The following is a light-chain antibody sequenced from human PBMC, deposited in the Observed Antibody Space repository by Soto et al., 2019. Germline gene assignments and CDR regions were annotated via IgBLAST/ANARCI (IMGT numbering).Light chain of an antibody. V-gene: IGLV1-44*01. CDR1: TSNIGTNA. Sequence: QSVLSQSPSASGTPGQRVTISCSGRTSNIGTNAVNWYHQLPGTAPKLVLYNDNQRPSGVPDRFSGSRSGTSASLAISGLQSEDEADYYCQSYDSTLSARYVFGTGTKLTVL. J-gene: IGLJ1*01. CDR2: NDN. CDR3: QSYDSTLSARYV.